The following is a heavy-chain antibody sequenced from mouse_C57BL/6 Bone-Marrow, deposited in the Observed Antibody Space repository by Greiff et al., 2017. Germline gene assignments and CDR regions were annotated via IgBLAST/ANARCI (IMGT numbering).Heavy chain of an antibody. CDR1: GFNIKDDY. CDR3: TTPITTVVATDWYFDV. D-gene: IGHD1-1*01. J-gene: IGHJ1*03. CDR2: IDPENGDT. Sequence: VQLQQSGAELVRPGASVKLSCTASGFNIKDDYMHWVKQRPEQGLEWIGWIDPENGDTEYASKFQGPATITADTSSNTAYLQLSSLTSEDTAVYYCTTPITTVVATDWYFDVWGTGTTVTGSS. V-gene: IGHV14-4*01.